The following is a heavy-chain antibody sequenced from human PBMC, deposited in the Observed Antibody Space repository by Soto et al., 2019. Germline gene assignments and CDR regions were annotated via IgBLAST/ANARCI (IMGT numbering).Heavy chain of an antibody. CDR3: ARGRYSSSWYGDWGNWFDP. J-gene: IGHJ5*02. D-gene: IGHD6-13*01. CDR1: GYTFTSYA. Sequence: ASVKVSCKASGYTFTSYAMHWVRQAPGQRLEWMGWINAGNGNTKYSQKFQGRVTITRDTFASTAYMELSSLRSEDTAVYYCARGRYSSSWYGDWGNWFDPWGQGTLVTVSS. CDR2: INAGNGNT. V-gene: IGHV1-3*01.